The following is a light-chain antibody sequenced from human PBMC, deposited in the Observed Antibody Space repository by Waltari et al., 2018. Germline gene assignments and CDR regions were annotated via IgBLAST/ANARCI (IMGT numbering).Light chain of an antibody. J-gene: IGKJ4*01. CDR3: QQYDISPLT. V-gene: IGKV3-20*01. CDR1: QTVRTTY. CDR2: DTS. Sequence: TLSLSPGERATLSCRASQTVRTTYLAWYQQKPGQAPTLVIHDTSSRATGIPDRFSGSGSGTDFSLTISSLEPEDFAVYYCQQYDISPLTFGGGTKVETK.